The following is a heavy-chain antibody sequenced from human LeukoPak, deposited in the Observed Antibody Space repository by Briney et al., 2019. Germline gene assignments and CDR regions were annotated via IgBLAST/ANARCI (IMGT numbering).Heavy chain of an antibody. Sequence: SETLSLTCAVYGGSFSGYYWSWIRQPPGKGLEWIGEINHSGSTNYNPSLKSRVTISVDTSKNQFSLKLSSVTAADTAVYYCASGGLYGDYEYFQHWGQGTLVTVSS. V-gene: IGHV4-34*01. J-gene: IGHJ1*01. CDR1: GGSFSGYY. CDR2: INHSGST. CDR3: ASGGLYGDYEYFQH. D-gene: IGHD4-17*01.